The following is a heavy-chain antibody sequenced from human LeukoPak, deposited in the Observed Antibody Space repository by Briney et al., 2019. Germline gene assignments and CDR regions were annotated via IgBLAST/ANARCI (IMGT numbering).Heavy chain of an antibody. CDR2: IYSGGST. Sequence: GGSLRLSCAASGFTVSSNYMTWVRQAPGKGLECVSVIYSGGSTYYADCVKGRFTISRDNSKNTLYLQMNSLRAEDTAVYYCARDPTSKRGNSWVVRFDYWGQGTLVTVSS. CDR3: ARDPTSKRGNSWVVRFDY. D-gene: IGHD4-23*01. V-gene: IGHV3-53*01. CDR1: GFTVSSNY. J-gene: IGHJ4*02.